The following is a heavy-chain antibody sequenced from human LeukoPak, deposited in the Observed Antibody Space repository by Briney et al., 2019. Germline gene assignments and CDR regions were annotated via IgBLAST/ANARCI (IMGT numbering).Heavy chain of an antibody. CDR2: IKEDGSEI. J-gene: IGHJ4*02. V-gene: IGHV3-7*01. CDR1: GFTFRRYW. D-gene: IGHD2-2*01. CDR3: ASVPQTLH. Sequence: GGSLRLSCVASGFTFRRYWLTWVRQAPGKGLEWVANIKEDGSEINYVDSVKGRFTISRDNGKKSLYLRMNNLRAEDTAVYYCASVPQTLHWGQGTLVTVSS.